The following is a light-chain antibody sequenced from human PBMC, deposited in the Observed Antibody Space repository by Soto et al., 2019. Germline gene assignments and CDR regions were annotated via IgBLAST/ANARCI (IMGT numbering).Light chain of an antibody. CDR3: QQRSNWPPRIT. CDR1: QSVISSY. J-gene: IGKJ5*01. CDR2: GAS. V-gene: IGKV3D-20*02. Sequence: EIVMTQSPATLSLSPGERATLSFKANQSVISSYLAWYQQKPGQAPRLLISGASNRATGIPDRFSGSGSGTDFTLTISSLEPEDFAVYYCQQRSNWPPRITFGQGTRLEIK.